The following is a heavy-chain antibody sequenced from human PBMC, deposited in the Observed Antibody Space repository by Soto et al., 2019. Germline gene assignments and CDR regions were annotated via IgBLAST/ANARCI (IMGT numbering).Heavy chain of an antibody. CDR1: AGSLSSDSYY. CDR3: ARGLVRGGGPYCYYGLDV. V-gene: IGHV4-61*01. J-gene: IGHJ6*02. CDR2: IFHSEST. Sequence: SETLSLTCTVSAGSLSSDSYYWSWIRQPPGKGLEWIGYIFHSESTNYNPSLKSRVIMSVDTSKKQFSLKLTSVTAADTAVYYCARGLVRGGGPYCYYGLDVWGQGTTVT. D-gene: IGHD3-10*01.